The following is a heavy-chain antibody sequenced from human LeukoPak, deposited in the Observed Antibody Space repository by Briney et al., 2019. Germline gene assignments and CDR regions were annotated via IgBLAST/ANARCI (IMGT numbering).Heavy chain of an antibody. CDR2: IRYDGSNK. Sequence: PGGSLRLSCAASGFPFSSYGMHWVRQAPGKGLEWVAFIRYDGSNKYYADSVKGRFTISRDNSKNTLYLQMNSLRAEDTAVYYCAKERDTAMVTIDYWGQGTLVTVSS. J-gene: IGHJ4*02. CDR1: GFPFSSYG. CDR3: AKERDTAMVTIDY. D-gene: IGHD5-18*01. V-gene: IGHV3-30*02.